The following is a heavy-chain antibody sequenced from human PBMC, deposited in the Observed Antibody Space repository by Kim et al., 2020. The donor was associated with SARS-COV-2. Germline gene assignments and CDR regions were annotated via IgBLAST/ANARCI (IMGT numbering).Heavy chain of an antibody. J-gene: IGHJ4*02. V-gene: IGHV4-59*12. D-gene: IGHD5-18*01. CDR3: ARESSYGFGYYFDY. Sequence: PSLKSRVTISVDTSKNQFSLKLSSVTAADTAVYYCARESSYGFGYYFDYWGQGTLVTVSS.